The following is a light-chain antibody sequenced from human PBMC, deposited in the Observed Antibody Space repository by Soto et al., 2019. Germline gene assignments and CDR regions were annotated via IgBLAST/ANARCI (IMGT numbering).Light chain of an antibody. J-gene: IGKJ1*01. CDR2: WAS. CDR1: QSVFYSSNNKNY. V-gene: IGKV4-1*01. Sequence: IVMTQSPDSLTVSLGARATINCKSSQSVFYSSNNKNYLAWYQQKPGQSPKLLIYWASTRESGVPDRFSGSGSGTDFTLKISRVEAEDVGVYYCMQALHTPRTFGQGTKVDIK. CDR3: MQALHTPRT.